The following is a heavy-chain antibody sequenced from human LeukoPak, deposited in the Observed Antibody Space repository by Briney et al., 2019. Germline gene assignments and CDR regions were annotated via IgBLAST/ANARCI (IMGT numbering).Heavy chain of an antibody. CDR3: AKDKATGTTRSYYFDY. V-gene: IGHV3-23*01. D-gene: IGHD1-1*01. Sequence: GGSLRLSCAASGFTFSSYAMSWVRQAPGKGLEWVSAISGSGGSTYYADSVKGRFTISRDNSKNTLYLQMNSLRAEDTAVYYCAKDKATGTTRSYYFDYWGQGTLVTVSS. CDR1: GFTFSSYA. J-gene: IGHJ4*02. CDR2: ISGSGGST.